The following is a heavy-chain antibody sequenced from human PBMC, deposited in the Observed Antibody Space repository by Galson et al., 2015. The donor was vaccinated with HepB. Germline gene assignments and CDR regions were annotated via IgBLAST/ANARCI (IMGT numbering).Heavy chain of an antibody. CDR1: GYTFINFA. CDR3: ARSGVSNDGLDM. J-gene: IGHJ3*02. Sequence: SVKVSCKASGYTFINFAIDWVRQAPGQGLEWMGWVSAHNGSTYYAQRFQGRVTMTTDTSTTTAYMDLTSLTSDDTAVYYCARSGVSNDGLDMWGQGTMVTVSS. CDR2: VSAHNGST. V-gene: IGHV1-18*01. D-gene: IGHD5/OR15-5a*01.